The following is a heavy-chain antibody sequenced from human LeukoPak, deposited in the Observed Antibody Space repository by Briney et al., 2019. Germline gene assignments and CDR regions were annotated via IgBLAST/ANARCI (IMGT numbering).Heavy chain of an antibody. Sequence: SETLSLTCAVYGGSFSGYYWSWIRQPPGKGLEWIGEINRSGSTNYNPSLKSRVTISVDTSKNQFSLKLSSVTAADTAVYYCARAKLYQNDAFDIWGQGTMVTVSS. V-gene: IGHV4-34*01. CDR3: ARAKLYQNDAFDI. CDR1: GGSFSGYY. D-gene: IGHD2-2*02. J-gene: IGHJ3*02. CDR2: INRSGST.